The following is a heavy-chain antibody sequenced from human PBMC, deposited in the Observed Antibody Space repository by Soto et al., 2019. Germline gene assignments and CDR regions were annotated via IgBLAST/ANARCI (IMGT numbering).Heavy chain of an antibody. Sequence: SETLSLTCAVSGGSLSSSSWWSWVRQPPGKTLEWLGEIFYSGSTKYNPSLNSRVTISADQSKNDFSLRLGSVTAADTAVDYCVHHGGVPYYHDFWGQGMLVTVSS. V-gene: IGHV4-4*02. CDR1: GGSLSSSSW. CDR2: IFYSGST. J-gene: IGHJ4*02. CDR3: VHHGGVPYYHDF. D-gene: IGHD2-8*01.